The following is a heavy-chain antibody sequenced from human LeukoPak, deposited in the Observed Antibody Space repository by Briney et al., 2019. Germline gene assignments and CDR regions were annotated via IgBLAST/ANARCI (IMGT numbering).Heavy chain of an antibody. CDR1: GGSISSSSYF. CDR3: ARPMGVVPAAMDPSASAFDI. V-gene: IGHV4-39*07. Sequence: TSETLSLTCTVSGGSISSSSYFWGWIRQPPGKGLEGIGSIYYSGSTYYNPSLKSRVTISVDTSKNQFSLKLSSVTAADTAVYSCARPMGVVPAAMDPSASAFDIWGQGTMVTVSS. CDR2: IYYSGST. J-gene: IGHJ3*02. D-gene: IGHD2-2*01.